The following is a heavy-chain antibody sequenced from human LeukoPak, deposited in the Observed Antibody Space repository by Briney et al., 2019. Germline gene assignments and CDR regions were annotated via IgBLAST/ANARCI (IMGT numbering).Heavy chain of an antibody. CDR1: GFSFDTHA. J-gene: IGHJ4*02. Sequence: PGGSLRLSCAASGFSFDTHAMHLWHDGSHKFYSNSVRGQFTISRDNSKNTVYLQMNNLRPDDTAVYYCAREIFGSGSYPDFWGQGTLVTVSS. V-gene: IGHV3-33*01. CDR3: AREIFGSGSYPDF. CDR2: WHDGSHK. D-gene: IGHD3-10*01.